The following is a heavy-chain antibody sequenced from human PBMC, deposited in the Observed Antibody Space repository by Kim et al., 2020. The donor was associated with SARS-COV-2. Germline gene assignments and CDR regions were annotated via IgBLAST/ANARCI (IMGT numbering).Heavy chain of an antibody. Sequence: SVKVSCKASGGTFSSYALSWVRQAPGQGLEWMGGIIPIFDTTNYAQKFQGRVTITADESTSTAYMELSSLRSEDTAVYYCARGGDLRYCSGGSCYGWFDPWGQGTLVTVSS. J-gene: IGHJ5*02. CDR3: ARGGDLRYCSGGSCYGWFDP. CDR1: GGTFSSYA. CDR2: IIPIFDTT. V-gene: IGHV1-69*13. D-gene: IGHD2-15*01.